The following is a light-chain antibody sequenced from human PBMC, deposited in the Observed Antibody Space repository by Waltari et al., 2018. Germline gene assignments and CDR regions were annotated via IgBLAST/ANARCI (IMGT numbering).Light chain of an antibody. CDR2: KDS. V-gene: IGLV3-27*01. CDR3: YSATDNRLL. CDR1: VLAKGF. Sequence: SYELTQPSSESVSQGQTAEITCSGDVLAKGFVRWFVQRPGQAPVLRIYKDSERPSGVPERFAGSRSGTTVTLTISGAQVEDEADYYCYSATDNRLLFGGGTKLTVL. J-gene: IGLJ2*01.